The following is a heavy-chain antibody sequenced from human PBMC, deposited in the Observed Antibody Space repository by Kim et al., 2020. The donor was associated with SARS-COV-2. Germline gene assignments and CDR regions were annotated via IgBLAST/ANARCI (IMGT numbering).Heavy chain of an antibody. Sequence: ASVKVSCKVSGYTFTELSMHWVRQAPGQGLEWMGGFDPEDGETNYAQKFQGRVTMTEDTSTDTAYMELSSLRSEDTAVYYCAIGVAEAGRSSDYYYYYGMDLWGQGTTVTVSS. D-gene: IGHD6-19*01. CDR3: AIGVAEAGRSSDYYYYYGMDL. J-gene: IGHJ6*02. V-gene: IGHV1-24*01. CDR1: GYTFTELS. CDR2: FDPEDGET.